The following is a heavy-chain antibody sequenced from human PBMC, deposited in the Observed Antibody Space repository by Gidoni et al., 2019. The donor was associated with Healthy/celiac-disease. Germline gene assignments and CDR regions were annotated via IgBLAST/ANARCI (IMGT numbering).Heavy chain of an antibody. CDR2: IWYDGSNK. D-gene: IGHD2-15*01. Sequence: QVQLVESGGGVVQPGQSLRLSCAASGFTFSSYGMHWVRQAPGKGLEWVAVIWYDGSNKYYADSVKGRFTISRDNSKNTLYLQMNSLRAEDTAVYYCARGPYCSGGSCYSAETYFDYWGQGTLVTVSS. CDR1: GFTFSSYG. J-gene: IGHJ4*02. CDR3: ARGPYCSGGSCYSAETYFDY. V-gene: IGHV3-33*01.